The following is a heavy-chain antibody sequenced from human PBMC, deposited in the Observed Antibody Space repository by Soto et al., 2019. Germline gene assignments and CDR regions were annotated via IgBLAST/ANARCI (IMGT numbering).Heavy chain of an antibody. CDR3: AKEKNFWSGTTAFDS. Sequence: EVQMLESGGDLVQPGGSLRLSCADSSFTFNMSAMRWVRQAPGKGLEWVSGISGSGGSTYYTDSVKGRFTISRDNSKNTLFLQMDRLGAEDTAVYYCAKEKNFWSGTTAFDSWGQGTLVTVSS. V-gene: IGHV3-23*01. D-gene: IGHD3-3*01. J-gene: IGHJ5*01. CDR2: ISGSGGST. CDR1: SFTFNMSA.